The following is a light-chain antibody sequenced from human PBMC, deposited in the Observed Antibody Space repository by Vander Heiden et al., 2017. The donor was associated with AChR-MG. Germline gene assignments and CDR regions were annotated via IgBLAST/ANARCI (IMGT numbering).Light chain of an antibody. CDR3: PTCNRETWV. V-gene: IGLV3-1*01. J-gene: IGLJ3*02. Sequence: SYEVTQPPSVSVSPGQTANITCSGDKLGDKHVSWYQQKPGQSPGLGIYQDTKRPSGIPECLSGSNFAPTATLTISGTQAMDDSYYYSPTCNRETWVFGGGTKLTV. CDR2: QDT. CDR1: KLGDKH.